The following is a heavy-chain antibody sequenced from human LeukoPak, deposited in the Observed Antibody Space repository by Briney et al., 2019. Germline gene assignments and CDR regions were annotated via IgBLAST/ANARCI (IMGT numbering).Heavy chain of an antibody. D-gene: IGHD1-1*01. V-gene: IGHV3-48*03. CDR2: ISSSGGTI. CDR1: GFTFSRYE. J-gene: IGHJ4*02. CDR3: ARTGMEDY. Sequence: GGSLRLSCAASGFTFSRYEMNWVRQAPGKGLEWLSYISSSGGTIYYADSVRGRFTISRDNAKNSLYLQMNSLRAEDTAVYYCARTGMEDYWGQGTLVTVSS.